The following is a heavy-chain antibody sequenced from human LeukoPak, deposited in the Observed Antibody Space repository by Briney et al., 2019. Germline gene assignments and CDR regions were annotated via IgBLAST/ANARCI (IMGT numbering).Heavy chain of an antibody. D-gene: IGHD2-15*01. J-gene: IGHJ3*02. CDR2: LHSSGTT. CDR3: ASYCSGGSCYYAFDI. V-gene: IGHV3-53*01. CDR1: GFTVSSNY. Sequence: QPGGSLRLSCAAPGFTVSSNYMSWVRQAPGKGLEWVSILHSSGTTYYADSVKGRFTISRDNSKNTLYLQMNSLRAEDTAVYYCASYCSGGSCYYAFDIWGQGTMVTVSS.